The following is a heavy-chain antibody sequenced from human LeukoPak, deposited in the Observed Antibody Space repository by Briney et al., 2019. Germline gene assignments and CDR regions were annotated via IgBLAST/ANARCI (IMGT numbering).Heavy chain of an antibody. D-gene: IGHD3-9*01. V-gene: IGHV1-18*01. Sequence: ASVKVSCKASGYTFTSYGISWVRQAPGQGLEWMGWISAYNGNTNYAQKLQGRVTMTTDTSTSTAYMGLRSLRSDDTAVYYCARVAGYDILTGYSPGGYWGQGTLVTVSS. CDR3: ARVAGYDILTGYSPGGY. CDR1: GYTFTSYG. J-gene: IGHJ4*02. CDR2: ISAYNGNT.